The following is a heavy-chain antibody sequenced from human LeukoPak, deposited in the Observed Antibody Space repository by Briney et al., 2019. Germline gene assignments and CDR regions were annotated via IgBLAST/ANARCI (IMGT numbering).Heavy chain of an antibody. D-gene: IGHD2-2*01. V-gene: IGHV4-59*08. Sequence: PSETLSLTCTVSGGSISSYYWSWIRQPPGKGLEWIGYIYYTGSTNYNPSRKSRLTILVDTSKNQFSLKLSSVSAADTAVYYCARSKTYRSTWNTDYWGQGTLVTVSS. CDR3: ARSKTYRSTWNTDY. J-gene: IGHJ4*02. CDR1: GGSISSYY. CDR2: IYYTGST.